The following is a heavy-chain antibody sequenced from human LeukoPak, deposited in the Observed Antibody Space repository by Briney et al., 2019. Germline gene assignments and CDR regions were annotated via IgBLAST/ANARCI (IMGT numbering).Heavy chain of an antibody. CDR3: ARPYYYDSSAADSLFDP. Sequence: GGSLRLSCAASGFTFSTSTMNWVRQAPGKGLEWVSSISSSSSYIYYADSVKGRFTISRDNAKNSLYLQMNSLRAEDTAVYYCARPYYYDSSAADSLFDPWGQGTLVTVSS. J-gene: IGHJ5*02. D-gene: IGHD3-22*01. CDR1: GFTFSTST. CDR2: ISSSSSYI. V-gene: IGHV3-21*01.